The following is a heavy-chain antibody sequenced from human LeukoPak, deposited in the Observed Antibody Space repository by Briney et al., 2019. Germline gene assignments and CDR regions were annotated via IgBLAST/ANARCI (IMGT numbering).Heavy chain of an antibody. CDR1: GGTFSSYT. Sequence: SVKVTCKASGGTFSSYTISWVRQAPGQGLEWMGRIIPILGIANYAQKFQGRVTITADKSTSTAYMELSSLRSEDTAVYYCARGRSPYYDFWSGYSYWGQGTLVTVSS. D-gene: IGHD3-3*01. J-gene: IGHJ4*02. CDR3: ARGRSPYYDFWSGYSY. CDR2: IIPILGIA. V-gene: IGHV1-69*02.